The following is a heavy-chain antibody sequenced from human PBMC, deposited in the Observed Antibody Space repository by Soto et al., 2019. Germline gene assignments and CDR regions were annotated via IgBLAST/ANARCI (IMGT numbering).Heavy chain of an antibody. CDR1: GYSFTSYW. CDR3: ARPFIAAGWHVWAPFDP. D-gene: IGHD6-13*01. J-gene: IGHJ5*02. Sequence: PGESLKISCKGSGYSFTSYWIGWVRQMPGKGLEWMGIIYPGDSDTRYSPSFQGQVTISADKSISTAYLQWSSLKASDTAMYYCARPFIAAGWHVWAPFDPWGQGTLVTVSS. CDR2: IYPGDSDT. V-gene: IGHV5-51*01.